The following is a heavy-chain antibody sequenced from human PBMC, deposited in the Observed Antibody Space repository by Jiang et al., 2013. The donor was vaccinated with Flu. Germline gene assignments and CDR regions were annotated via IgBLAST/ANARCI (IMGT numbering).Heavy chain of an antibody. CDR3: ARHKIPSDYYYETTGHFFVDS. CDR1: VAPSPVLVST. D-gene: IGHD3-22*01. V-gene: IGHV4-39*01. CDR2: SFIVGAP. Sequence: KPSETLSLTCTVSVAPSPVLVSTGAGSATPTGRGWSGLGVSFIVGAPLQPSLKSRVTISIVTSRSQFSLRLSSVTAADTAIYYCARHKIPSDYYYETTGHFFVDSWGQGSQVTVSS. J-gene: IGHJ4*02.